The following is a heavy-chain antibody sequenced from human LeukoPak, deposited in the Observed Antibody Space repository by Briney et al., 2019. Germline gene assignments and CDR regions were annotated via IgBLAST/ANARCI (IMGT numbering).Heavy chain of an antibody. D-gene: IGHD2-21*01. CDR1: GYTFTGYY. CDR3: AREYCGGDCPLDY. CDR2: INPNSGDT. V-gene: IGHV1-2*02. J-gene: IGHJ4*02. Sequence: ASVKVSCKASGYTFTGYYMHWVRQAPGQGLEWMGWINPNSGDTNYAQKFQGRVTMTRDTSISTAYMELSRLRSDDTAVYYCAREYCGGDCPLDYWGQGTLVTVSS.